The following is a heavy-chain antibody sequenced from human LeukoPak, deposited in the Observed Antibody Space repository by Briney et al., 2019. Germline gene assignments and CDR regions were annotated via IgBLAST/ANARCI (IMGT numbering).Heavy chain of an antibody. CDR1: GGSVSSGSYY. CDR3: AASIAVAGTPFDS. V-gene: IGHV4-61*01. J-gene: IGHJ4*02. Sequence: SETLSLTCTVSGGSVSSGSYYWSWIRQPPGKGLEWIGYIYYSGSTNYNPSLKSRVTISVDTSKNQFSLKLSSVTAADTAVYYCAASIAVAGTPFDSWGQGTLVTVSS. D-gene: IGHD6-19*01. CDR2: IYYSGST.